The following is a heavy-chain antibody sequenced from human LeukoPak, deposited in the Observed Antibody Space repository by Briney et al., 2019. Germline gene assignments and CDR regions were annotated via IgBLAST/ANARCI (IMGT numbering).Heavy chain of an antibody. CDR3: ARVTAARPPRFDY. Sequence: GASVKVSCKASGYTFTGYYMHWVRQAPGQGLEWMGWINPNSGGTNYAQKFQGRVTMTRDTSISTAYMELSRLRSDDTAVYYCARVTAARPPRFDYWGQGTLVTVSS. J-gene: IGHJ4*02. CDR2: INPNSGGT. CDR1: GYTFTGYY. V-gene: IGHV1-2*02. D-gene: IGHD6-6*01.